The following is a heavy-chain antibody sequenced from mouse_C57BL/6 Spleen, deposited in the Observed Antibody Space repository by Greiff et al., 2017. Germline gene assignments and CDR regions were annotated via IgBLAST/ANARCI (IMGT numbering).Heavy chain of an antibody. Sequence: QVQLQQSDAELVKPGASVKISCKVSGYTFTDHTIHWMKQRPEQGLEWIGYIYPRDGSTKYNAKFKGKATFTADKSSSTAYLQLNSLPSEDSAVYFCAREGWDSLFAYWGQGTLVTVSA. CDR3: AREGWDSLFAY. CDR2: IYPRDGST. D-gene: IGHD4-1*01. J-gene: IGHJ3*01. CDR1: GYTFTDHT. V-gene: IGHV1-78*01.